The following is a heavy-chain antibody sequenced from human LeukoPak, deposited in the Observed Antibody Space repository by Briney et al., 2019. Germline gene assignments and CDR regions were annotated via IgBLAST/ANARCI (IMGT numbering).Heavy chain of an antibody. Sequence: ASVKVSCTVSGSTLTTISIAWVRQAPGKGLEWMGSLSPRDGETFHAQKFQGRLTMTADTPTETAYMELSTLESGDTALYYCATGAMVYDFWGQGTLVTVSS. D-gene: IGHD3-10*01. V-gene: IGHV1-24*01. CDR2: LSPRDGET. J-gene: IGHJ4*02. CDR3: ATGAMVYDF. CDR1: GSTLTTIS.